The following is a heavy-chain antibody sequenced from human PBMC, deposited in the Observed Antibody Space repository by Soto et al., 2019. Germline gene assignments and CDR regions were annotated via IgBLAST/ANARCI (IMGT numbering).Heavy chain of an antibody. J-gene: IGHJ6*02. CDR1: GGTFSSYA. CDR2: IIPILGTA. Sequence: SVKVSCKASGGTFSSYAISWVRQAPGQGLEWMGGIIPILGTANYAQKFQGRVTITADKSTSTAYMELSSLRSEDTAVYYCATGYDILTGYYPRDYYYYGMDVWGQGTTVTVSS. V-gene: IGHV1-69*10. D-gene: IGHD3-9*01. CDR3: ATGYDILTGYYPRDYYYYGMDV.